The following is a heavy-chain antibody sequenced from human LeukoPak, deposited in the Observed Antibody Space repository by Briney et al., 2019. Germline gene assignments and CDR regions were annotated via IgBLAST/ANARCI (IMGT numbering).Heavy chain of an antibody. V-gene: IGHV3-48*03. Sequence: GGSLRLSCAASGFTFSSYEMNWVRQAPRKGLEWVSYISSSGSTIYYADSVKGRFTIPRDNAKNSLYLQMNSLRAEDTAVYYCARDLITIFGLATGGLDYWGQGTLVTVSS. CDR1: GFTFSSYE. CDR2: ISSSGSTI. D-gene: IGHD3-3*01. CDR3: ARDLITIFGLATGGLDY. J-gene: IGHJ4*02.